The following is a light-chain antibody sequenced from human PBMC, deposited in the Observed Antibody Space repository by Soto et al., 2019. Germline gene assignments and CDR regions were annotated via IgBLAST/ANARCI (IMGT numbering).Light chain of an antibody. V-gene: IGKV1-39*01. J-gene: IGKJ3*01. CDR3: QQSYIVPDT. Sequence: DIRMTQSPSSLSASVGDKITITCRTSLRVNNYLYWYQQKPGKAPKLLIYGASSLQSGVPSRFSGGGSETDFTLTISNVQPEDFATYFCQQSYIVPDTFGPGTTVNIK. CDR1: LRVNNY. CDR2: GAS.